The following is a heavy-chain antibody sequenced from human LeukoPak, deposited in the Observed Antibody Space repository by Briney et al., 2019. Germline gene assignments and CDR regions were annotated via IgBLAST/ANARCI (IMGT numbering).Heavy chain of an antibody. CDR3: ARMTRYSSMVGIDY. V-gene: IGHV3-11*01. J-gene: IGHJ4*02. Sequence: GGSLRLSCAASGFTFSDYSMSWIRQAPGKGLEWISYISSSGNDIKYADSVRGRLTISRDNAKNSLYLQLNSLRAEDTAVYYCARMTRYSSMVGIDYWGQGTLVTVSS. CDR2: ISSSGNDI. CDR1: GFTFSDYS. D-gene: IGHD6-13*01.